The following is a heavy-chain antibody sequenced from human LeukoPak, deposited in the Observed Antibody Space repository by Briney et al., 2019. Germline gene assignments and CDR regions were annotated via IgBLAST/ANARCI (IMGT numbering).Heavy chain of an antibody. J-gene: IGHJ4*02. D-gene: IGHD6-19*01. V-gene: IGHV1-2*02. CDR1: GYTFTGYY. CDR2: INPNSGGT. CDR3: ATDLNSSGWYRHVIDY. Sequence: ASVKVSCKASGYTFTGYYMHWVRQAPGQGLEWMGWINPNSGGTNYAQKLQGRVTMTTDTSTSTAYMELRSLRSDDTAVYYCATDLNSSGWYRHVIDYWGQGTLVTVSS.